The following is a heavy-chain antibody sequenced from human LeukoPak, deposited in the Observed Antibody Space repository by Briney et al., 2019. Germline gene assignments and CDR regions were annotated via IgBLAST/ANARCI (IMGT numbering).Heavy chain of an antibody. D-gene: IGHD7-27*01. Sequence: SETLSLTRAVSGYSISSGYQWAWIRQSPGKGLEWIGSIYHSGSAHYNPSLKSRVTISVETSKNQFSLKLSSVTAADTAVYYCARDLTGDTGFDPWGQGTLVTVSS. CDR3: ARDLTGDTGFDP. CDR2: IYHSGSA. J-gene: IGHJ5*02. V-gene: IGHV4-38-2*02. CDR1: GYSISSGYQ.